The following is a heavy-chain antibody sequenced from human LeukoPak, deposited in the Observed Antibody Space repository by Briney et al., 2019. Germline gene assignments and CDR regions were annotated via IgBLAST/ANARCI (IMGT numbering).Heavy chain of an antibody. Sequence: GGSLRLSCAASGFIFSSYGMSWVRQAPGKGLEWVSTISGSGGSTYYADSVKGRFTISRDNSKNTLYLQMNSLRAEDTAVYYCAKFGGVGAGYWGQGTLVTVSS. CDR3: AKFGGVGAGY. D-gene: IGHD3-16*01. J-gene: IGHJ4*02. V-gene: IGHV3-23*01. CDR1: GFIFSSYG. CDR2: ISGSGGST.